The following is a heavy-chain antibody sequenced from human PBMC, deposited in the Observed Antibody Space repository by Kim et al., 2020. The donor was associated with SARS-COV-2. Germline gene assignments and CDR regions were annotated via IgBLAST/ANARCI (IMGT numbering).Heavy chain of an antibody. J-gene: IGHJ5*02. V-gene: IGHV3-30*18. CDR1: GFTFSRYG. CDR2: ISHDESEK. D-gene: IGHD5-12*01. Sequence: GGSLRLSCAASGFTFSRYGLHWVRQAPGKGLEWLAVISHDESEKFYADSVKGRFTISRDTSNSMLYLEMKSLKTEDTAVYFSAKGSTGSGYSSADHWGQGTLVTVSS. CDR3: AKGSTGSGYSSADH.